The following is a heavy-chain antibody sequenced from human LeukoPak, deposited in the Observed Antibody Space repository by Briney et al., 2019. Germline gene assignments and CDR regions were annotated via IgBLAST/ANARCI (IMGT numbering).Heavy chain of an antibody. Sequence: PGGSLRLSCAASGFTFSGYSLNWVRQAPGKGLEWVSSISRSSSYIYYSDSVKGRFTISRDNARNSLYLQMNSLRAEDTAVYYRARDQLISGWGNGLYDSWGQGTLVTVSS. D-gene: IGHD6-19*01. V-gene: IGHV3-21*01. CDR3: ARDQLISGWGNGLYDS. J-gene: IGHJ5*02. CDR2: ISRSSSYI. CDR1: GFTFSGYS.